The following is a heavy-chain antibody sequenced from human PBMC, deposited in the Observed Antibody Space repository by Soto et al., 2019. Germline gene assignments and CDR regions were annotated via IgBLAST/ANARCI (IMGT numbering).Heavy chain of an antibody. V-gene: IGHV3-15*01. CDR2: ISYDGGTT. CDR1: GFTFSSFG. J-gene: IGHJ4*02. CDR3: ATNGGYHFDY. D-gene: IGHD5-12*01. Sequence: GGSLRLSCAASGFTFSSFGIHWVRQAPGKGLEWVGVISYDGGTTDYAAPVKGRSTISREDSENTVYLQINGLKNEDTAVYYCATNGGYHFDYWGQGTLVTVSS.